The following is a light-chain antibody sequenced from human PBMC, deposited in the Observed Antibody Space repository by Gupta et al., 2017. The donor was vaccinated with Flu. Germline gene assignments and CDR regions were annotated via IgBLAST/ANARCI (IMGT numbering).Light chain of an antibody. CDR1: RSNIGSDY. CDR2: RKE. Sequence: ISCSGSRSNIGSDYVYWYQQFPGAAPKPLSYRKEKRSSGGPDRFAGSKSGTSASLAIIGLRSEEEAEYYCETWHDNASGNNWVFGGGTKLTVL. V-gene: IGLV1-47*01. CDR3: ETWHDNASGNNWV. J-gene: IGLJ3*02.